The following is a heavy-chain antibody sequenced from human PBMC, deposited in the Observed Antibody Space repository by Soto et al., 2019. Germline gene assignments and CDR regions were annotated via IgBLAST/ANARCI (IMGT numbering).Heavy chain of an antibody. D-gene: IGHD5-12*01. J-gene: IGHJ4*02. CDR1: GFTFSSYG. CDR2: ISSDGSNK. V-gene: IGHV3-30*18. Sequence: QVQLVESGGGVAQPGRSLRLSCAASGFTFSSYGMHWVRQAPGKGLEGVAVISSDGSNKYSADSVKGGFTISRDNSNKTLYREMNSLIAEDTAGYECANYQRWLTSYFHYWGQGTLVTVSS. CDR3: ANYQRWLTSYFHY.